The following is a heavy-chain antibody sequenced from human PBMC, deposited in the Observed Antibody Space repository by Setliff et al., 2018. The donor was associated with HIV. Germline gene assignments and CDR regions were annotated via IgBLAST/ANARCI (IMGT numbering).Heavy chain of an antibody. Sequence: SQTLSLTCAVYGGSFSGYYWSWIRQPPGKGLEWIGEINHSGSTNYNPSLKSRVTISVDTSMDQFSLKLNSVTAADTAVYYCAAASRWDPLLDYWGQGTLVTVSS. CDR3: AAASRWDPLLDY. CDR2: INHSGST. J-gene: IGHJ4*02. CDR1: GGSFSGYY. V-gene: IGHV4-34*01. D-gene: IGHD6-13*01.